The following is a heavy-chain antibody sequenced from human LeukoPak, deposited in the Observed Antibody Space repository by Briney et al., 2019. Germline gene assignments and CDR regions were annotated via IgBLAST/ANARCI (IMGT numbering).Heavy chain of an antibody. CDR3: ATVPDGDYENYFDY. CDR2: ISGSGGST. J-gene: IGHJ4*02. V-gene: IGHV3-23*01. D-gene: IGHD4-17*01. Sequence: TGGSLRLSCAASGFTFSSYAMSWVRQAPGKGLEWVSAISGSGGSTYYADSVKGRFTISRDNSKNTLYLQMNSLRAEDTAVYYCATVPDGDYENYFDYWGQGTLVTVSS. CDR1: GFTFSSYA.